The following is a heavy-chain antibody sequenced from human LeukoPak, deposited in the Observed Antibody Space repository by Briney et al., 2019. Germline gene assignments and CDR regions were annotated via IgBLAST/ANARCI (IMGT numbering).Heavy chain of an antibody. D-gene: IGHD6-6*01. V-gene: IGHV1-2*02. Sequence: GASVKVSCKASGYTFTGYYMHWVRQAPGQGLEWMGWINPNSGGTNYAQKFRGRVTMTRDTSISTAYMELSRLRSDDTAVYYCARMHEYSSQGQNWFDPWGQGTLVTVSS. CDR1: GYTFTGYY. CDR3: ARMHEYSSQGQNWFDP. J-gene: IGHJ5*02. CDR2: INPNSGGT.